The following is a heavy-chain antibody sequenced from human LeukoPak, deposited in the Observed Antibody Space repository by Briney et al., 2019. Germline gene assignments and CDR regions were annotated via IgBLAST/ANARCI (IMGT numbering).Heavy chain of an antibody. V-gene: IGHV3-23*01. J-gene: IGHJ4*02. CDR1: GLTSGHYA. CDR3: ARGKRVGVGSPLDY. CDR2: ISGSGDRT. Sequence: GGSLRLSCAASGLTSGHYAMTWVRQAPGKGLEWVASISGSGDRTYYADSVMGRFTVSRDNSKNTLSLQMDSLRAEDTAVYYCARGKRVGVGSPLDYWGQGTLVTVSS. D-gene: IGHD1-26*01.